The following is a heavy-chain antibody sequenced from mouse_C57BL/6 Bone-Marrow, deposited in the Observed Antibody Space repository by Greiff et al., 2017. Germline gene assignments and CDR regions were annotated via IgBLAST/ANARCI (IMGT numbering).Heavy chain of an antibody. V-gene: IGHV1-76*01. D-gene: IGHD2-1*01. CDR1: GYTFTDYY. CDR2: VYPGSGNT. Sequence: VKLMESGAELVRPGASVKLSCKASGYTFTDYYINWVKQRPGQGLEWIARVYPGSGNTYYNEKFKGKGTLPAEKSSSTAYMQLSSLTSEDSAVYFCARRLLWSEDYAMDYWGQGTSVTVSS. J-gene: IGHJ4*01. CDR3: ARRLLWSEDYAMDY.